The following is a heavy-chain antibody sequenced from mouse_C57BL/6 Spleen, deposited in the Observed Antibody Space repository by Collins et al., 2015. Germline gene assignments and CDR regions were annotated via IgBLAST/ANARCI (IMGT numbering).Heavy chain of an antibody. V-gene: IGHV1-15*01. CDR1: GYTFTDYE. Sequence: QVQLQQSGAELVRPGASVTLSCKASGYTFTDYEIHWVKQTPVHGLEWIGAIDPETGGTAYNQKFKGKAILTADKSSSTAYMELRSLTSEDSAVYYCTRTMDYWGQGTSVTVSS. J-gene: IGHJ4*01. CDR3: TRTMDY. CDR2: IDPETGGT.